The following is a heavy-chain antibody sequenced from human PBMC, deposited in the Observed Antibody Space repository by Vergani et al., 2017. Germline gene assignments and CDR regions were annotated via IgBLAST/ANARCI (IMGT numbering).Heavy chain of an antibody. CDR1: GGTFSSYA. V-gene: IGHV1-69*01. CDR3: AGAYCSGGSGYSSALDWFDP. Sequence: QVQLVQSGAEVKKPGSSVKVSCKASGGTFSSYAISWVRQAPGQGLEWMGGIIPIFGTANYAQKFQGRVTITADESTSTAYMELSSLRSEDTAVYYCAGAYCSGGSGYSSALDWFDPWGQGTLVTVSS. CDR2: IIPIFGTA. D-gene: IGHD2-15*01. J-gene: IGHJ5*02.